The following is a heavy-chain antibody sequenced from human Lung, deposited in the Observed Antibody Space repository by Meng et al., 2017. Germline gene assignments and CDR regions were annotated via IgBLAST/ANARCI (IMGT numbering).Heavy chain of an antibody. Sequence: QVQLVQSGAEVKKSGASVKVFCKASGYTFTNYAMHWVRQAPGQRLGWMGWINDGNGNTKYSQKFQGRVTITRDTSASTAYMELSSLRSEDTAVYYCARSKSIAAAGGYWGQGTLVTVSS. CDR2: INDGNGNT. CDR3: ARSKSIAAAGGY. CDR1: GYTFTNYA. J-gene: IGHJ4*02. D-gene: IGHD6-13*01. V-gene: IGHV1-3*01.